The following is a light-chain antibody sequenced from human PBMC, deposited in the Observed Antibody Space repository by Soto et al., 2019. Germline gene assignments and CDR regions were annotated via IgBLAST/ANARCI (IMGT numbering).Light chain of an antibody. CDR3: QHHAGSPA. J-gene: IGKJ1*01. CDR2: GAS. CDR1: HSFSSSF. V-gene: IGKV3-20*01. Sequence: EIVLTQSPGTLSLSPGERATLSCRASHSFSSSFLAWYQQKPGQAPRLLIYGASSRATGIPERFSGSGSGTDFTLTISRLDPEDFGMYYCQHHAGSPAFGQGTKVEL.